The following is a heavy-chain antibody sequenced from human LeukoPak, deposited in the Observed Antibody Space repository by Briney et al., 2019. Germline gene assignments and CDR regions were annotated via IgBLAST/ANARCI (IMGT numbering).Heavy chain of an antibody. D-gene: IGHD3-10*01. V-gene: IGHV4-39*01. CDR2: IYYSGST. CDR3: ARHVAYGPLEI. CDR1: GGSISSSSYF. Sequence: SETLSLTCTVPGGSISSSSYFWDWIRQPPGKGLEWIGNIYYSGSTDYNPSLKTRVTMSVDTSNNRFSLQVNSVTAVDTAVYYCARHVAYGPLEIWGQGTMVTVSS. J-gene: IGHJ3*02.